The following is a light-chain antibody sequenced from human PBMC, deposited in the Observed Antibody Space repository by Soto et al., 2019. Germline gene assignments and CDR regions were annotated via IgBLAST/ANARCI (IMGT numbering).Light chain of an antibody. CDR2: DAS. CDR3: QQYNSYPWT. J-gene: IGKJ1*01. CDR1: QTIFRW. V-gene: IGKV1-5*01. Sequence: DIQMTQSPSTLSASVGDRVTITCRASQTIFRWLAWYQQRPGKAPNLLISDASDLQSGVPSRLGGGGSGAEFTLTIGRLQPDNFATYYCQQYNSYPWTFGQGTKV.